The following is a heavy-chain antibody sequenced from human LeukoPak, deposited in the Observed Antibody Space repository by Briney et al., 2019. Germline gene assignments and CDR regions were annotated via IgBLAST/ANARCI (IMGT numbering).Heavy chain of an antibody. CDR1: GFTFSTYA. CDR2: IYRGGGT. D-gene: IGHD4-17*01. Sequence: PGGSLRLSCAASGFTFSTYAMSWVRQAPGKGLEWVSVIYRGGGTYNADSVKGRFTISRDDSRNTVYLQMNSLRVEDTAVYYCLRDINTVTSLWGQGTLVTVSS. CDR3: LRDINTVTSL. J-gene: IGHJ4*02. V-gene: IGHV3-66*01.